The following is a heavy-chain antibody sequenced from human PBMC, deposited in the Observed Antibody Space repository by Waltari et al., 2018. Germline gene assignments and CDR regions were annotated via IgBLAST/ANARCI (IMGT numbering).Heavy chain of an antibody. Sequence: QLQLQESGPGLGKPSETLSPTCTFSGGSISSSSSYGGWISQPQGKGLDWIWSIYYSGSTYYTPSLKSRVTISVDTSKNQFSLKLISVTAADTAVYYCARDLGRDGYNYVTPFDYWGQGTLVTVSS. CDR3: ARDLGRDGYNYVTPFDY. CDR1: GGSISSSSSY. D-gene: IGHD5-12*01. CDR2: IYYSGST. J-gene: IGHJ4*02. V-gene: IGHV4-39*07.